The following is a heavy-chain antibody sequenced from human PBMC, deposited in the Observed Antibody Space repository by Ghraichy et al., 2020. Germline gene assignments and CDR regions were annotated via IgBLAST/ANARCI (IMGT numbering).Heavy chain of an antibody. D-gene: IGHD5-12*01. CDR3: ARDGANSDYDSVPLWMFDS. V-gene: IGHV1-18*04. CDR2: ISGDADNT. Sequence: ASVKVSCKASGYTFTKYGISWVRQAPGQGLEWMGWISGDADNTNYAQKLQGRVTMTTDTSTSTAYMELRSLRSDDTAVYYCARDGANSDYDSVPLWMFDSWGQGTLVPVAS. J-gene: IGHJ4*02. CDR1: GYTFTKYG.